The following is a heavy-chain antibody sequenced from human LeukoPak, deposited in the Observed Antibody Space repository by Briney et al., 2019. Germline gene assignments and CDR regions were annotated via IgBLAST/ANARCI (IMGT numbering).Heavy chain of an antibody. J-gene: IGHJ4*02. CDR3: ARELSGDLNY. V-gene: IGHV3-21*01. Sequence: PGWSLRLSCPASGFTFSSYSMNWVRQAPGKGLEWVSSISSRNTYIYYADSVKGRFTISRDNAKNSLYLQMSSLRAEDTAVYYCARELSGDLNYWGQGTLVTVSS. CDR2: ISSRNTYI. D-gene: IGHD3-3*01. CDR1: GFTFSSYS.